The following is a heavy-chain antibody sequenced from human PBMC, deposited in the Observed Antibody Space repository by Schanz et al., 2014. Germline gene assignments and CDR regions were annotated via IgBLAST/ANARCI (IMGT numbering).Heavy chain of an antibody. J-gene: IGHJ3*01. V-gene: IGHV1-46*03. CDR2: INPSSGTT. CDR3: ATNSPFRMVRGSNAFDA. D-gene: IGHD3-10*01. CDR1: GYTFTSYY. Sequence: QGQLVQSGAEVKKPGASVKVSCKASGYTFTSYYMHWVRQAPGQGLEWMGKINPSSGTTRIAQNFQGRLTVTRDTSTSTVNMELSSLRSEDTAVYYCATNSPFRMVRGSNAFDAWGQGTMVTVSS.